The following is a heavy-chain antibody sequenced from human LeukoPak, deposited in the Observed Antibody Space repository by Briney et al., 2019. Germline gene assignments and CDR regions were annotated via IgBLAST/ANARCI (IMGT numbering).Heavy chain of an antibody. CDR3: AKVPEGEYSYGILDY. V-gene: IGHV3-23*01. Sequence: PGGSLRLSCAASGFTFSSYAMSWVRQAPGKGLEWVSAISGSGGSTYYADSVKGRFTISRDNSKSTLYLQMNSLRAEDTAVYYCAKVPEGEYSYGILDYWGQGTLVTVSS. CDR1: GFTFSSYA. J-gene: IGHJ4*02. CDR2: ISGSGGST. D-gene: IGHD5-18*01.